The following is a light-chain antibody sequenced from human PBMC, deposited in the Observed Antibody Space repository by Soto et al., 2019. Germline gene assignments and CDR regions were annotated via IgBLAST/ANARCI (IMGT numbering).Light chain of an antibody. CDR3: AVWDDSLNGPGWG. V-gene: IGLV1-44*01. CDR1: SSNIGSNT. Sequence: QSVLTQPPSASGTPGQRVTISCSGSSSNIGSNTANWYQQLPGTAPKLLIYSNNQRPSGVPDRFSGSKSGTSASLAISGLQSEEEADYYCAVWDDSLNGPGWGFGGGTKLTVL. J-gene: IGLJ3*02. CDR2: SNN.